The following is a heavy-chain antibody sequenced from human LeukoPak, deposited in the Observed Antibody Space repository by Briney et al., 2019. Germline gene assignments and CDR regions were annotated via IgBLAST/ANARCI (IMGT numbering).Heavy chain of an antibody. Sequence: PGGSLTLSCAASGFTFSSYSTKWVRQLPGRGLEWDSSISSRSSYIYYADSVKGRFTISRDNAKNSLYLQMNSLRAEDTAVYYCARDSDSSSLDWFDPWGQGTLVTVSS. CDR1: GFTFSSYS. CDR3: ARDSDSSSLDWFDP. CDR2: ISSRSSYI. J-gene: IGHJ5*02. D-gene: IGHD6-13*01. V-gene: IGHV3-21*01.